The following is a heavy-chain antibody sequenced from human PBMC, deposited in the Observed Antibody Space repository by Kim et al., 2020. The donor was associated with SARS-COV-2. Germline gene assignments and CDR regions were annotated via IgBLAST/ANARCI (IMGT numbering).Heavy chain of an antibody. J-gene: IGHJ5*02. D-gene: IGHD1-1*01. CDR1: GGTFSSYA. CDR3: ATGRPYGTWFDP. Sequence: SVKVSCKASGGTFSSYAISWVRQAPGQGLEWMGGIIPIFGTANYAQKFQGRVTITADESTSTAYMELSSLRSEDTAVYYCATGRPYGTWFDPWGQGTLVTVSS. V-gene: IGHV1-69*13. CDR2: IIPIFGTA.